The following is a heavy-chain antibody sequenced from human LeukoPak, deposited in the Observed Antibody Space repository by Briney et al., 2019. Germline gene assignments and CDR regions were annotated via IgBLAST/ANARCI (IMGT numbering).Heavy chain of an antibody. CDR2: IHYTGST. CDR3: ARSSGSRYYIDY. Sequence: PSETLSLTCTVSSGSISTYYWTWIRQPPGKRLEWIGFIHYTGSTNYNPSLKSRVTISVDTSKNQFSLKLNSVTAADTAVYYCARSSGSRYYIDYWGQGTLVTVSS. D-gene: IGHD1-26*01. J-gene: IGHJ4*02. CDR1: SGSISTYY. V-gene: IGHV4-59*01.